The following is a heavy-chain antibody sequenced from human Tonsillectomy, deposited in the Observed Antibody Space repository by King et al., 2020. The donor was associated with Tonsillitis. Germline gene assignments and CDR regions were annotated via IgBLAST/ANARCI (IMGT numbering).Heavy chain of an antibody. CDR3: ASGFCSGGSCYAPWVY. CDR2: IYHSGST. V-gene: IGHV4-4*02. Sequence: QLQESGPGLVKPSGTLPLTCAVSGGSISKSNWWTWVRQAPGKGLEWIGEIYHSGSTNYNPSLKSRVTISVDKSKNQFSLKLSSVTAADTAVYYCASGFCSGGSCYAPWVYWGQGTLVTVSS. J-gene: IGHJ4*02. D-gene: IGHD2-15*01. CDR1: GGSISKSNW.